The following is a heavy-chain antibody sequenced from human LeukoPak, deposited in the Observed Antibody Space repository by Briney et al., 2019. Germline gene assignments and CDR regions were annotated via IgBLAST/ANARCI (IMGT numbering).Heavy chain of an antibody. CDR1: GGSISSYS. CDR3: ARGRYDFWSGYPYYYYYMDV. D-gene: IGHD3-3*01. CDR2: IYYSGST. V-gene: IGHV4-59*01. J-gene: IGHJ6*03. Sequence: PSETLSLTCTVSGGSISSYSWSWIRQPPGKGLEWNGYIYYSGSTNYNPSLKSRVTIPVDTSKNQFSLKLSSVTAADTAVYYCARGRYDFWSGYPYYYYYMDVWGKGTTVTVSS.